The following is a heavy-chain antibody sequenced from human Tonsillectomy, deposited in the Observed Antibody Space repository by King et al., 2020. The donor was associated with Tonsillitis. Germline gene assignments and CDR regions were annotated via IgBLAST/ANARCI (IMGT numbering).Heavy chain of an antibody. CDR1: GFTFSNAW. Sequence: VQLVESGGGLVKPGGSLRLSCAASGFTFSNAWMSWVRQAPGKGLEWVGRIKRKTDGGTTDYAAPVKGRFTISRDDSKNTLYLQMNILKTEDTAVYYCTTEWSIAATSWGQGTLVTVSS. D-gene: IGHD6-13*01. J-gene: IGHJ4*02. V-gene: IGHV3-15*01. CDR2: IKRKTDGGTT. CDR3: TTEWSIAATS.